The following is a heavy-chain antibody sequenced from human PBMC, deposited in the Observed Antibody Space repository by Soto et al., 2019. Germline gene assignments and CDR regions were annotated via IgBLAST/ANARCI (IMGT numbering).Heavy chain of an antibody. Sequence: QVQLVQSGAEVKKPGASVKVSCKASGYTFTSYAMHWVRQAPGQRLEWMGWINAGNGNTKYSQKFQGRVTITRDTSASTAYMELSSLRSEDTAVYYCARFALLWFGEPGTAFDYWGQGTLVTVSS. V-gene: IGHV1-3*01. CDR1: GYTFTSYA. D-gene: IGHD3-10*01. CDR3: ARFALLWFGEPGTAFDY. J-gene: IGHJ4*02. CDR2: INAGNGNT.